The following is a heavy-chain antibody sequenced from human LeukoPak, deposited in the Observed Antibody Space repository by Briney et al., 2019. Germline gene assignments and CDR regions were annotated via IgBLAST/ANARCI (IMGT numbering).Heavy chain of an antibody. V-gene: IGHV4-39*07. CDR3: ARRLGGSSTDFDY. D-gene: IGHD3-16*01. Sequence: SETLSLTCTVSGDSINSSSYYWDWIRQPPGTGLEWIGEINHSGSTNYNPSLKSRVTISVDTSKNQFSLKLSSVTAADTAVYYCARRLGGSSTDFDYWGQGTLVTVSS. CDR2: INHSGST. CDR1: GDSINSSSYY. J-gene: IGHJ4*02.